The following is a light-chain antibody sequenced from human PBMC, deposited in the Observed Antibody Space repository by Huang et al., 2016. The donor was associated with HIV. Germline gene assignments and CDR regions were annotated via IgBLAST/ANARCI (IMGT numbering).Light chain of an antibody. Sequence: IVMTQSPVPLSVSPGERATLSCRASQSVNSYLAWYQQKPGQAPRLLIYGASTRATGVPPMFSGSGSGTEFTLTISSLQAEDSAVYYCQQYNDWPPIFGGGTKVEIK. J-gene: IGKJ4*01. V-gene: IGKV3-15*01. CDR2: GAS. CDR3: QQYNDWPPI. CDR1: QSVNSY.